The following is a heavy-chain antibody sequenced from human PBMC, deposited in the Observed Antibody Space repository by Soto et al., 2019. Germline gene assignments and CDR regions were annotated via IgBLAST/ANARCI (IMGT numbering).Heavy chain of an antibody. J-gene: IGHJ6*02. Sequence: LSLTCAASGFTFSSYWMHWVRQAPGKGLVWVSRINSDGSSTSYADSVKGRFTISRDNAKNTLYLQMNSLRAEDTAVYYCARDHAAIYGMDVWGQGTTVTVSS. V-gene: IGHV3-74*01. CDR2: INSDGSST. CDR1: GFTFSSYW. D-gene: IGHD6-25*01. CDR3: ARDHAAIYGMDV.